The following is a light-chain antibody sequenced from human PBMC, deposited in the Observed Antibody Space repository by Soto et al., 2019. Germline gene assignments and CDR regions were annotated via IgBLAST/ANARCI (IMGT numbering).Light chain of an antibody. CDR1: QSIISY. CDR2: AAS. CDR3: QQSYSTPYT. Sequence: DIQMTQSPSSLSASVGDRVTITCRASQSIISYLHWYQQKPGKAPKLLIYAASSLQSGVPSRFSGIGPGTDFTLTISSLQPEDVATYYCQQSYSTPYTFGQGTKMEI. J-gene: IGKJ2*01. V-gene: IGKV1-39*01.